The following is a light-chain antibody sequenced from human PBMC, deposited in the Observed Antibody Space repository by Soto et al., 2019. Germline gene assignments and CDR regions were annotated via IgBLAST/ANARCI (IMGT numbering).Light chain of an antibody. CDR3: SSYAGSNNSLYD. CDR2: EVS. J-gene: IGLJ1*01. Sequence: QSVLTQPPSASGSPGQSVTISCTGTSSGVCGYNYVSWYQQHPGKAPKLMIYEVSKRPSGVPDRFSGSKSGNTASLTVSGLQAEDEADYYCSSYAGSNNSLYDFGTGTKVTVL. V-gene: IGLV2-8*01. CDR1: SSGVCGYNY.